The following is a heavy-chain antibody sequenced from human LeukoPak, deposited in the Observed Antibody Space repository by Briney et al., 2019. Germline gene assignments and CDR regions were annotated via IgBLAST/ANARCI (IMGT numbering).Heavy chain of an antibody. J-gene: IGHJ5*02. V-gene: IGHV1-46*01. CDR3: ARVGGYCGGGSCYGYWFDP. D-gene: IGHD2-15*01. Sequence: ASVKVSCKASGGTFSNYAFSWARQAPGQGLEWMGIINPSGGSTSYAQKFQGRVTMTRDTSTSTVYMELSSSRSEDTAVYYCARVGGYCGGGSCYGYWFDPWGQGTLVTVSS. CDR2: INPSGGST. CDR1: GGTFSNYA.